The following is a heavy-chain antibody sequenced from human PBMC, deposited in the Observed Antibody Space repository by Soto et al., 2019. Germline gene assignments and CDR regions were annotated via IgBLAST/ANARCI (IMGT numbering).Heavy chain of an antibody. CDR2: ISGSGGST. J-gene: IGHJ6*02. D-gene: IGHD2-8*01. CDR1: GFTFSSYA. CDR3: XXAXTKPRTFYYYGMDX. V-gene: IGHV3-23*01. Sequence: GGSLRLSCAASGFTFSSYAMSWVRQAPGKGLEWVSAISGSGGSTYYADSVKGRFTISRDNSKNTLYLQMNSLRAEDTAFYYCXXAXTKPRTFYYYGMDXWXQGTTVTVSS.